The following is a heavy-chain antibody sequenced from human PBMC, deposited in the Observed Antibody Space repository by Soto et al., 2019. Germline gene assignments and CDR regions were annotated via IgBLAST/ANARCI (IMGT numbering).Heavy chain of an antibody. CDR2: IHYSGNS. Sequence: QVQLQESGPGLVKPSETVSLTCTVSGGSISSYFWTWIRQSPGKGLQWIGYIHYSGNSNYNPSLKSRVTMSVDTSKNQFSLRLTSVTAADTAVYYCARMNQLAPKRNAFDIWGQGTMVTVSS. V-gene: IGHV4-59*01. D-gene: IGHD1-1*01. CDR3: ARMNQLAPKRNAFDI. CDR1: GGSISSYF. J-gene: IGHJ3*02.